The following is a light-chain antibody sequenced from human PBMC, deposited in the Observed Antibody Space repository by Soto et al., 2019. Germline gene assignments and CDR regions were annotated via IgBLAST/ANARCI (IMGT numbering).Light chain of an antibody. J-gene: IGKJ1*01. CDR2: GTS. Sequence: ENVLTQSPGTLSLSPGERVTLSCRASQSVSRSFLAWYQHKPGQAPRLLLFGTSSRATGIPDRFSGSGSGTDFTRTISRLEPEDFAVYYCQQYGSSLWTFCQGTKVEIK. CDR1: QSVSRSF. V-gene: IGKV3-20*01. CDR3: QQYGSSLWT.